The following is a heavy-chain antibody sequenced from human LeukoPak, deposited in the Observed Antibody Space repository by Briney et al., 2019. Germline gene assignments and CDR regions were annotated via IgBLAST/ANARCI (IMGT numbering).Heavy chain of an antibody. CDR3: ARDQRPHCSSTSCHGGLYYYYMDV. D-gene: IGHD2-2*01. V-gene: IGHV1-2*02. CDR2: INPYSGGT. J-gene: IGHJ6*03. Sequence: ASVKVSCKASGYTFTDYSMHWVRQAPGQGLEWMGWINPYSGGTNYAEKFQGRVTMTRDTSITTAYMELSGLRSEDTAVYYCARDQRPHCSSTSCHGGLYYYYMDVWGKGTTVTVSS. CDR1: GYTFTDYS.